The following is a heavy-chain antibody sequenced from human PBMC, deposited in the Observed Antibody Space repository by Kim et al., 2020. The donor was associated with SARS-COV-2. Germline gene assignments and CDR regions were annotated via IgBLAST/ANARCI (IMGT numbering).Heavy chain of an antibody. Sequence: GGSLRLSCAASGFTFSSYGMHWVRQAPGKGLEWVAVIWYDGSNKYYADSVKGRFTISRDNSKNTLYLQMNSLRAEDTAVYYCARPHGGAVGAFDIWGQGTMVTVSS. D-gene: IGHD6-19*01. J-gene: IGHJ3*02. CDR2: IWYDGSNK. CDR1: GFTFSSYG. V-gene: IGHV3-33*01. CDR3: ARPHGGAVGAFDI.